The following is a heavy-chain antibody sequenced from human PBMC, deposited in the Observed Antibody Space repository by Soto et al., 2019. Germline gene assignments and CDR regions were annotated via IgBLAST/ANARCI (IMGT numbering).Heavy chain of an antibody. J-gene: IGHJ5*02. CDR1: GYTFTSYG. D-gene: IGHD3-22*01. V-gene: IGHV1-18*01. CDR3: VRQLYYYDSSGYGWFDP. Sequence: QVQLVQSGAEVKKPGASVKVSCKASGYTFTSYGISWVRQAPGQGLEWMGWISAYNGNTNYAQKLQGRVTMTTDTSTSTAYMELRSLRSDDTAVYYCVRQLYYYDSSGYGWFDPWGQGTLVTVSS. CDR2: ISAYNGNT.